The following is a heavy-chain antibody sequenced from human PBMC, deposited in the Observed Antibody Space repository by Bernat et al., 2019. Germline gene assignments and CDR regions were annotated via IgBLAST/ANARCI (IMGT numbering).Heavy chain of an antibody. CDR3: AKYGITIFGVVFPFDY. CDR1: GGSISSSSYY. CDR2: IYYSGST. Sequence: QLQLQESGPGLVKPSETLSLTCTVSGGSISSSSYYWGWIRQPPGKGLEWIGSIYYSGSTYYNPSLKSRVTISVDTSKNLFSLKLSSVTAADTAVYYCAKYGITIFGVVFPFDYWGQGTLVTVSS. D-gene: IGHD3-3*01. V-gene: IGHV4-39*01. J-gene: IGHJ4*02.